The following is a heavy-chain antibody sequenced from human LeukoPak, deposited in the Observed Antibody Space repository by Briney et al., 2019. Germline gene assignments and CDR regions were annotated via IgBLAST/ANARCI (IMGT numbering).Heavy chain of an antibody. CDR1: GGSFSGYY. D-gene: IGHD1-20*01. CDR2: INHSGST. J-gene: IGHJ3*02. V-gene: IGHV4-34*01. Sequence: PSETLSLTRAVYGGSFSGYYWSWIRQPPGKGLEWIGEINHSGSTNYNPSLKSRVTISVDTSKNQFSLKLSSVTAADTAVYYCARAITADDAFDIWGQGTMVTVSS. CDR3: ARAITADDAFDI.